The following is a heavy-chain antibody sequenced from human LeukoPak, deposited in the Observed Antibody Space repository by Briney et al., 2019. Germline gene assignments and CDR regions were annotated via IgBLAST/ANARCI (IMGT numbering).Heavy chain of an antibody. CDR1: GFTFSSYA. D-gene: IGHD3-16*02. CDR3: ARVGNDYVWGSYRPTHYFDY. J-gene: IGHJ4*02. V-gene: IGHV3-23*01. CDR2: FSVSDKTT. Sequence: GGSLRLSCAASGFTFSSYAMSWVRQAPGKGLEWVSGFSVSDKTTYYADSVKGRFTISRDNAKNSLYLQMNSLRAEDTALYYCARVGNDYVWGSYRPTHYFDYWGQGTLVTVSS.